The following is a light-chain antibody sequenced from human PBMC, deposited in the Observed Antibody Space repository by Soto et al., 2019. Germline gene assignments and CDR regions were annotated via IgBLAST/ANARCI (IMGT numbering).Light chain of an antibody. CDR1: SSDVGSYNL. Sequence: QSARTQPASGSGSPGQSITISCTGTSSDVGSYNLVSWYQQHPGQAPQLIIYDVYNRPSGVSHRFSGSKSGDTASLTISGLQAEDEADYYCTSYTSSTPFYVFGTGTKVTVL. CDR3: TSYTSSTPFYV. V-gene: IGLV2-14*02. CDR2: DVY. J-gene: IGLJ1*01.